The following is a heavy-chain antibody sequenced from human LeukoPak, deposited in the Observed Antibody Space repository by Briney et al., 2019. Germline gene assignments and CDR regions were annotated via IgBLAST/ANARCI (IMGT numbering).Heavy chain of an antibody. J-gene: IGHJ4*02. CDR3: ARVVGRDFDY. CDR2: IDPSDSYA. Sequence: GESLKISCKGSGYSFTSYWISWVRQMPGKGLEWMGRIDPSDSYANYSPSYQGHVTISADKSISTAYLQWSSLKASDTAMYYCARVVGRDFDYWGQGTLVTVSS. CDR1: GYSFTSYW. V-gene: IGHV5-10-1*01.